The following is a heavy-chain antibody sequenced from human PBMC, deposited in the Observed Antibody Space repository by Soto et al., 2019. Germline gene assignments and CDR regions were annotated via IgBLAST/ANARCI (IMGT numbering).Heavy chain of an antibody. J-gene: IGHJ4*02. CDR1: GFTFSSYA. V-gene: IGHV3-23*01. CDR2: ISGSGGST. Sequence: GGSLRLSCAASGFTFSSYAMSWVRQAPGKGLEWVSAISGSGGSTYYADSVKGRFTISRDNSKNTLYLQMNSLRAEDTAVYYCAKDRVVVVVAAHDFDYWGQGTLVTVSS. CDR3: AKDRVVVVVAAHDFDY. D-gene: IGHD2-15*01.